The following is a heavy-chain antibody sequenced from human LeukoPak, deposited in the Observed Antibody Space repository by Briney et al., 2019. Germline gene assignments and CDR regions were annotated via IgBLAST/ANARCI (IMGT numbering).Heavy chain of an antibody. CDR3: ARHYDILTGIISYIDL. D-gene: IGHD3-9*01. J-gene: IGHJ2*01. CDR1: GGFFNSYY. CDR2: IYYSGST. V-gene: IGHV4-59*01. Sequence: PSETLSLTCTVSGGFFNSYYWSWIRQPPGKGLEWIGYIYYSGSTNYNPSLKSRVTISVETSKNQCSLKLSAVTAADTAVYYCARHYDILTGIISYIDLWGRGTLVTVSS.